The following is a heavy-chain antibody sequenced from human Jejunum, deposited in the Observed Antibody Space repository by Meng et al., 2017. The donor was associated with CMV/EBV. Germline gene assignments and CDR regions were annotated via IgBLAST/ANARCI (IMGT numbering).Heavy chain of an antibody. CDR3: ALFTRSWFDP. CDR2: IYWDDDK. J-gene: IGHJ5*02. D-gene: IGHD2-2*01. Sequence: QLTVKESGPTLVKPTQTLTLTCTFSGFSSSTSDVGVGWIRQPPGKALEWLAVIYWDDDKRYSPSLKSRLTITKDTSKNQVVLTLTNMDPVDTTTYYCALFTRSWFDPWGQGTLVTVSS. CDR1: GFSSSTSDVG. V-gene: IGHV2-5*02.